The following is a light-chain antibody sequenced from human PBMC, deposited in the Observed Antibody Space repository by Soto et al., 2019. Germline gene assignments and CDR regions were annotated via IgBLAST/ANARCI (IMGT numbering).Light chain of an antibody. Sequence: EIVLTQSPGTLSLSPGERATLSCRASQSVSSSYLAWYQQKPGQAPRLLIYGASSRATGIPDSFSGSGSGTDFSLTVSRLDPEDFAVYYCQFSRTFGQGTKVEIK. CDR2: GAS. CDR1: QSVSSSY. CDR3: QFSRT. V-gene: IGKV3-20*01. J-gene: IGKJ1*01.